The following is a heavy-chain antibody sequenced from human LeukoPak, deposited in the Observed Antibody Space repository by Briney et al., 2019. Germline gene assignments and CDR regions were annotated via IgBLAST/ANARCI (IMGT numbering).Heavy chain of an antibody. Sequence: GGSLRLSCAASGFTFSSYAMSWVRQAPGKGLEWVSAISGSGGSTYYADSVKGRFTISRDNPKNTLYLQMNSLRAEDTAVYYCAKDVLRFLEWLLYAFDYWGQGTLVTVSS. D-gene: IGHD3-3*01. V-gene: IGHV3-23*01. J-gene: IGHJ4*02. CDR1: GFTFSSYA. CDR3: AKDVLRFLEWLLYAFDY. CDR2: ISGSGGST.